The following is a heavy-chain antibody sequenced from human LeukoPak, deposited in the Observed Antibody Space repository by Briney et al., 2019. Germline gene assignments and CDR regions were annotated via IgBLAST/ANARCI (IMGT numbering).Heavy chain of an antibody. CDR1: GYSISSGYY. J-gene: IGHJ5*02. V-gene: IGHV4-61*01. Sequence: PSETLSLTCTVSGYSISSGYYWSWIRQPPGKGLEWIGYIYYGGRTNYNPSLKSRVTISVDTSKNQFSLKLSSVTAADTAVYYCARGDWGYCSGGSCPNWFDPWGQGTLVTVSS. CDR3: ARGDWGYCSGGSCPNWFDP. CDR2: IYYGGRT. D-gene: IGHD2-15*01.